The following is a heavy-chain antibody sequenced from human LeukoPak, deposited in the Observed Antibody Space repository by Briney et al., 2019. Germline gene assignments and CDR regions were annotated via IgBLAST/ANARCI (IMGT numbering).Heavy chain of an antibody. Sequence: SVKVSCKASGGSFSIYAISWVRQAPGQGLELMGGIIPIFGTANYAQKFQGRVTITADESTSTAYMELSSLRSEDTAVYYCAGKGTAAGTGYNWFDPWGQGTLVTVSS. D-gene: IGHD6-13*01. J-gene: IGHJ5*02. V-gene: IGHV1-69*13. CDR1: GGSFSIYA. CDR2: IIPIFGTA. CDR3: AGKGTAAGTGYNWFDP.